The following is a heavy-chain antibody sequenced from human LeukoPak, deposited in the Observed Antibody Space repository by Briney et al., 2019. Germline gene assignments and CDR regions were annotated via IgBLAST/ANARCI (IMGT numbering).Heavy chain of an antibody. CDR2: IIPIRGIA. CDR3: ARGLVGANLAGAFDI. D-gene: IGHD1-26*01. V-gene: IGHV1-69*04. CDR1: GGTFSSYA. J-gene: IGHJ3*02. Sequence: SVKVSCKASGGTFSSYAISWVRQAPGQGLEWMGRIIPIRGIANYAEKFQGRVTITADKSTSTAYMELSSLRSEDTAVYYCARGLVGANLAGAFDIWGQGTMVTVSS.